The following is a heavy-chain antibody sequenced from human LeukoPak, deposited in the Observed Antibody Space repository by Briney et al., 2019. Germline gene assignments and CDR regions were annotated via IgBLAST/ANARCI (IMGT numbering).Heavy chain of an antibody. CDR2: IYYSGSI. CDR3: ASQGWYSNYYFDN. Sequence: SATLSLTCTVSGGSLISSSYYWGWIRQPPGKGLEWIGSIYYSGSIYYNSSLKGRVTISVDTSRNQFSLKLNSVTAADTAVYYCASQGWYSNYYFDNWGQGTLVTVSS. J-gene: IGHJ4*02. CDR1: GGSLISSSYY. D-gene: IGHD4-11*01. V-gene: IGHV4-39*01.